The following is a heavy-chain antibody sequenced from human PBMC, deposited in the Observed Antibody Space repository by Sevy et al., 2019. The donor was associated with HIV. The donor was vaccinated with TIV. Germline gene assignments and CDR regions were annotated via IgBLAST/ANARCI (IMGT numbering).Heavy chain of an antibody. J-gene: IGHJ5*02. CDR2: IYSNGNS. Sequence: SETLSLTCTVSGGSITSYSWSWIRQPAGKGLEWLGRIYSNGNSNYNPSLTIRVTMSVDTSKNQFSLKLTSVNAADTAVYFCAREGGASSAWFENWFGPWGQGTLVTVSS. CDR1: GGSITSYS. CDR3: AREGGASSAWFENWFGP. D-gene: IGHD6-19*01. V-gene: IGHV4-4*07.